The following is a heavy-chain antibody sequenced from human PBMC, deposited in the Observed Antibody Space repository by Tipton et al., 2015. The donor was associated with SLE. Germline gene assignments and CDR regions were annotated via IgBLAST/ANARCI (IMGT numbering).Heavy chain of an antibody. V-gene: IGHV3-49*03. CDR3: AKGYSPRDAFDI. D-gene: IGHD6-13*01. J-gene: IGHJ3*02. Sequence: SLRLSCTGSGFTFGDFALSWFRQAPGKGLEWVSFIISKTYGGTTQYAASVKGRFTISRDDSRSIAYLQMNSLRAEDTAVYYCAKGYSPRDAFDIWGQGTMVIVSS. CDR1: GFTFGDFA. CDR2: IISKTYGGTT.